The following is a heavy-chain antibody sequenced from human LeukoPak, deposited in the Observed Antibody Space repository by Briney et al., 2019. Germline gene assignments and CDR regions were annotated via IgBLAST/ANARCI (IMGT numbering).Heavy chain of an antibody. CDR2: ICYSGST. D-gene: IGHD2-2*01. V-gene: IGHV4-39*02. J-gene: IGHJ5*02. CDR1: GGSISSSSYY. CDR3: ARDGLPVALTP. Sequence: SETLSLTCTVSGGSISSSSYYWGRIRPPPGKGLVWIGSICYSGSTSYNPSVRSRVTISVDTSEHHFSLNLSSVTAADTSLYSCARDGLPVALTPWGRGTLVTVTT.